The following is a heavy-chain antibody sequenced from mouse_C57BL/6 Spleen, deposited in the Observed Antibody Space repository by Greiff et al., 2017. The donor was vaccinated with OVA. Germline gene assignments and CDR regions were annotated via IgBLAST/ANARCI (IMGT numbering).Heavy chain of an antibody. J-gene: IGHJ2*01. CDR1: GYTFTDYY. Sequence: ELQLQQSGPELVKPGASVKISCKASGYTFTDYYMNWVKQSHGKSLEWIGDINPNNGGTSYNQKFKGKATLTVDKSSSTAYMELRSLTSEDSAVYYCARYGEYFDYWGQGTTLTVSS. D-gene: IGHD1-1*01. V-gene: IGHV1-26*01. CDR3: ARYGEYFDY. CDR2: INPNNGGT.